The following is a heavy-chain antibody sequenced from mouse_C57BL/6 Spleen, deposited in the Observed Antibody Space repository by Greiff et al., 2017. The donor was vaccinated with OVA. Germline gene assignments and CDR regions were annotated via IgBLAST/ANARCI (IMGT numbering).Heavy chain of an antibody. CDR1: GYTFTSYW. D-gene: IGHD3-2*02. CDR2: IPPNSGST. CDR3: AKTAQASAAWFAY. V-gene: IGHV1-64*01. J-gene: IGHJ3*01. Sequence: VQLQQSGAELVKPGASVKLSCKASGYTFTSYWMHWVKQRPGQGLEWIGMIPPNSGSTNYNEKFKSKATLNVDKSSSTAYMQLSSLTSEDSAVYYCAKTAQASAAWFAYWGQGTLVTVSA.